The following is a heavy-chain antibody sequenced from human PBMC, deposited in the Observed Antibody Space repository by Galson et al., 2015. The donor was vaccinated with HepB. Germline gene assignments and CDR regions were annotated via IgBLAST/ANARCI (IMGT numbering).Heavy chain of an antibody. CDR1: GFTFDDYT. Sequence: SLRLSCAASGFTFDDYTMHWVRQAPGKGLEWVSLISWDGGSTYYADSVKGRFTISRDNSKNSLYLQMNSLRTEDTALYYCAKDVEGYSSSWYGGAFDYWGQGTLVTVSS. J-gene: IGHJ4*02. CDR3: AKDVEGYSSSWYGGAFDY. D-gene: IGHD6-13*01. CDR2: ISWDGGST. V-gene: IGHV3-43*01.